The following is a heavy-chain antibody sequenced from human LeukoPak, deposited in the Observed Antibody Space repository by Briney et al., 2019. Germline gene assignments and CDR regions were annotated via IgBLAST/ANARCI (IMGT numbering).Heavy chain of an antibody. J-gene: IGHJ4*02. CDR3: ASFRTSDSSSWYRYFDY. CDR1: GGSISSSNW. D-gene: IGHD6-13*01. V-gene: IGHV4-4*02. Sequence: PSETLSLTCAVSGGSISSSNWWSWVRQPPGKGLEWIGEIYHSGSTNYNPSLKSRVTISVDKSKNQFSLKLSSVTTADTAVYYCASFRTSDSSSWYRYFDYWGQGTLVTVSS. CDR2: IYHSGST.